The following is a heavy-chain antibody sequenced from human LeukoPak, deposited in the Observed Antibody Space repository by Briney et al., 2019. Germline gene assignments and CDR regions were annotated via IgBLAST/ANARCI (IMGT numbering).Heavy chain of an antibody. V-gene: IGHV4-59*01. Sequence: PSETLSLTCTVSGGSINSYYWSWIRHPPGKGLEWLGYIYYSGSTEYTPSLKSRVTISVDTSKNQFSLKMSSVTAADTAVYYCARARDGHINNWFDPWGQGTLVTVSS. CDR1: GGSINSYY. J-gene: IGHJ5*02. D-gene: IGHD5-24*01. CDR3: ARARDGHINNWFDP. CDR2: IYYSGST.